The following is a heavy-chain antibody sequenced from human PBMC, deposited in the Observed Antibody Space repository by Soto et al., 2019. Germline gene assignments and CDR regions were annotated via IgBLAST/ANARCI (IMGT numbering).Heavy chain of an antibody. CDR3: AREVRDYSNYATSHLDI. CDR2: ISAYNGNT. V-gene: IGHV1-18*01. J-gene: IGHJ3*02. D-gene: IGHD4-4*01. CDR1: GYTFTSYG. Sequence: ASVKVSCKASGYTFTSYGISWVRQAPGQGLEWMGWISAYNGNTNYAQKLQGRVTMTTDTSTSTAYMELRSLRSDDTAVYYCAREVRDYSNYATSHLDIWGQGTMVTVSS.